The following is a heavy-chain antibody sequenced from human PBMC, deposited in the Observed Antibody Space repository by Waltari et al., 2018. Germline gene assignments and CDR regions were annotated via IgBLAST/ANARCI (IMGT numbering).Heavy chain of an antibody. CDR1: GFTFSSYA. D-gene: IGHD3-9*01. Sequence: QVQLAESGGGVVQPGRSLRLSCAASGFTFSSYAMHWVRQAPGKGLEWVAVISYDGSNKYYADSVKGRFTISRDNSKNTLYLQMNSLRAEDTAVYYCARDKYFDWLLFRSNAFDIWGQGTMVTVSS. CDR3: ARDKYFDWLLFRSNAFDI. CDR2: ISYDGSNK. J-gene: IGHJ3*02. V-gene: IGHV3-30-3*01.